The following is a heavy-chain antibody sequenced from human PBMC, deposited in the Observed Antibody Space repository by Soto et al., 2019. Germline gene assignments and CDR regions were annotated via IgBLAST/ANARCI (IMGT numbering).Heavy chain of an antibody. V-gene: IGHV4-59*01. J-gene: IGHJ3*02. CDR1: GGSISSYF. Sequence: PSETLSLTCSVSGGSISSYFLHWIRQAPGKGLEWIGYMYFNESTNYNPSLKSRVTISLDTSKSLFSLKLNSVTAADTAMYYCARDHKEAFDIWGQGTLVTAS. CDR3: ARDHKEAFDI. CDR2: MYFNEST.